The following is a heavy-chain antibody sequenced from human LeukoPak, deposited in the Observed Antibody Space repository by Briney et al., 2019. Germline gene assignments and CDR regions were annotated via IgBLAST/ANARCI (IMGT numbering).Heavy chain of an antibody. CDR3: AGAPTLWFGELLFNYYYYYMDV. J-gene: IGHJ6*03. CDR1: GGSISSYY. Sequence: SETLSLTCTVSGGSISSYYWSWIRQPPGKGLEWIGYIYYSGSTNYNPSLKSRVTISVDTSKNQFSLKLSSVTAADTAVYYCAGAPTLWFGELLFNYYYYYMDVWGKGTTVTVSS. D-gene: IGHD3-10*01. CDR2: IYYSGST. V-gene: IGHV4-59*08.